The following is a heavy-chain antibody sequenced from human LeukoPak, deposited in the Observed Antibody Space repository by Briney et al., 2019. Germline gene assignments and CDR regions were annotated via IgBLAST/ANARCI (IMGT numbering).Heavy chain of an antibody. CDR2: ISSSSSYI. J-gene: IGHJ3*02. V-gene: IGHV3-21*04. CDR3: AKEFVGGYYCGDGFDDAFDI. D-gene: IGHD3-22*01. Sequence: PGGSLRLSCAASGFTFSSYSMNWVRQAPGKGLEWVSSISSSSSYIYYADSVKGRFTISRDNAKNSLYLQMNSLRAEDTAVYYCAKEFVGGYYCGDGFDDAFDIWGQGTMVTVSS. CDR1: GFTFSSYS.